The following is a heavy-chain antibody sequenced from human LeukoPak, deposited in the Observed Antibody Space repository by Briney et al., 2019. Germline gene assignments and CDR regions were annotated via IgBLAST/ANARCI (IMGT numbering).Heavy chain of an antibody. J-gene: IGHJ4*02. V-gene: IGHV1-2*02. Sequence: ASVTVSCKASGYTFTGYYMHWVRQAPGQGLEWMGWINPNSGGTNYAQNFQGRVTMTRDTSISTAYMELSRLRSDDTAVYYCARQPGHGAEYSSLYFDYWGQGTLVTVSS. CDR2: INPNSGGT. D-gene: IGHD6-6*01. CDR1: GYTFTGYY. CDR3: ARQPGHGAEYSSLYFDY.